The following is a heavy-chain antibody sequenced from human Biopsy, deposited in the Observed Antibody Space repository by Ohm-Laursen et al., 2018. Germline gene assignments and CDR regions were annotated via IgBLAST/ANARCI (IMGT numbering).Heavy chain of an antibody. J-gene: IGHJ4*02. D-gene: IGHD2-15*01. CDR3: AKTFHGSSFLYDY. CDR2: LSGSGGTT. CDR1: GFIFSRYA. V-gene: IGHV3-23*01. Sequence: GSLRLSCAASGFIFSRYAMHWVRQAPGKGLEWVSVLSGSGGTTYYADSVKGRFTISRDNSKNTLYLQMNSLTAEDTAVYYCAKTFHGSSFLYDYWGQGTLVTVSS.